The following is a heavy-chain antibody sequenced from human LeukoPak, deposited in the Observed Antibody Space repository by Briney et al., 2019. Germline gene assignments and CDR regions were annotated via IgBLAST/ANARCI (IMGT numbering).Heavy chain of an antibody. CDR2: MNPNSGNT. J-gene: IGHJ6*03. D-gene: IGHD3-3*01. V-gene: IGHV1-8*01. Sequence: GASVKVSCKASGCTFTSYDINWVRQATGQGLEWMGWMNPNSGNTGYAQKFQGRVTMTRNTSISTAYMELSGLRSEDTAVYYCARGRRATIFGVVRSYYYYYYYMDVWGKGTTVTVSS. CDR3: ARGRRATIFGVVRSYYYYYYYMDV. CDR1: GCTFTSYD.